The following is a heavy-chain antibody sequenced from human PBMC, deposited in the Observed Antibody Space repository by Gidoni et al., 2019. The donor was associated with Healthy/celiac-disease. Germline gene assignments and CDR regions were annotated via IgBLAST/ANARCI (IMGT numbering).Heavy chain of an antibody. J-gene: IGHJ4*02. CDR3: ARATYGDWFGYYFDY. V-gene: IGHV4-39*07. CDR1: GGSISSRSYY. Sequence: QLQLQESGPGLVKPSETLSLTCTVSGGSISSRSYYWGWIRQPPGKGLEWIGSIYYSGSTYYNPSLKSRVTISVDTSKNQFSLKLSSVTAADTAVYYCARATYGDWFGYYFDYWGQGTLVTVSS. CDR2: IYYSGST. D-gene: IGHD4-17*01.